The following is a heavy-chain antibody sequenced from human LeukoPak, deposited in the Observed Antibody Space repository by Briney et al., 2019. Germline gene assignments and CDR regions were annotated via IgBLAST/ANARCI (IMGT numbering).Heavy chain of an antibody. CDR2: IYSGGST. J-gene: IGHJ4*02. Sequence: GGSLRLSCAASGFTVSSNYMSWVRQAPGKGLEWVSVIYSGGSTYYADSVKGRFTISRDNSKNTLDLQMNSLRAEDTAVYYCARVWSDCSLPNCYISEYWGQGTLVTVSS. CDR3: ARVWSDCSLPNCYISEY. V-gene: IGHV3-53*01. CDR1: GFTVSSNY. D-gene: IGHD3-3*01.